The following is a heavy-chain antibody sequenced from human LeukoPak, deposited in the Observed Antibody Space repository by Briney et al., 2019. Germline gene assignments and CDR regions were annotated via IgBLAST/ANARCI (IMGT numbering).Heavy chain of an antibody. J-gene: IGHJ6*02. V-gene: IGHV3-21*01. CDR3: ARDRVGATDYGMDV. D-gene: IGHD1-26*01. CDR1: GFPFGGYS. CDR2: ISSSSSYI. Sequence: GGPLEFSWEASGFPFGGYSRIWVGQAPGKGLEWVSSISSSSSYIYYADSVKGRFTISRDNAKNSLYLRMNSLRAEDTAVYYCARDRVGATDYGMDVWGQGTTVTVSS.